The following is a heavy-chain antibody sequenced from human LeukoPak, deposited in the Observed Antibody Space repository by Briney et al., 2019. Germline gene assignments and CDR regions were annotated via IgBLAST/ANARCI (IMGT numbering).Heavy chain of an antibody. CDR3: ARERVDTLEHGDYYYGMDV. V-gene: IGHV4-59*01. CDR2: IYYSGST. Sequence: SETLSLTCTASGGSISSYYWSWIRQPPGKGLEWIGYIYYSGSTNYNPSLKSRVTISVDTSKNQFSLKLSSVTAADTAVYYCARERVDTLEHGDYYYGMDVWGQGTTVTVSS. D-gene: IGHD5-18*01. CDR1: GGSISSYY. J-gene: IGHJ6*02.